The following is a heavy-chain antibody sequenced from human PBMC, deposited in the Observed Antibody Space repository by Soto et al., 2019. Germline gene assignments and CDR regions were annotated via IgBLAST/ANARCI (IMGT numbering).Heavy chain of an antibody. CDR1: GFTFSSYW. J-gene: IGHJ4*02. Sequence: EVQLVESGGGLVQPGGSLRLSCAASGFTFSSYWMSWVRQAPGKGLEWVANIKQDGSEKYYVDSVKGRFTISRDNAKNSLYLQMNSRRAEDTAVYYCARADYYGSGSYTFDYWGQGTLVTVSS. CDR3: ARADYYGSGSYTFDY. V-gene: IGHV3-7*04. CDR2: IKQDGSEK. D-gene: IGHD3-10*01.